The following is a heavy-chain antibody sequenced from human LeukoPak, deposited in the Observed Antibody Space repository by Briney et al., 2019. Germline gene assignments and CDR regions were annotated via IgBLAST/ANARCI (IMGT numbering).Heavy chain of an antibody. V-gene: IGHV1-24*01. CDR1: GYSPLEVA. Sequence: ASVKVSCKVSGYSPLEVAMHWVRQAPGKGLEWVGSFDPEDGEDGETHYAQKLQGRVTMTEDASTDTAYMELNSLRSEDTAVYYCATTDRYAGRPFDYWGQGTLVTVSS. CDR3: ATTDRYAGRPFDY. J-gene: IGHJ4*02. D-gene: IGHD5-12*01. CDR2: FDPEDGEDGET.